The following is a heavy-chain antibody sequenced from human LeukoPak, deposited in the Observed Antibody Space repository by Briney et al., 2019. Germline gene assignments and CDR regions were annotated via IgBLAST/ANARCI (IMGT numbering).Heavy chain of an antibody. V-gene: IGHV4-34*12. Sequence: SETLSLTCAVYGGSFSGYYWSWIRQPPGKGLEWIGEVVHGRSTDYNPSLKSRVTISVDKSKNQFSLRLSSVTTADTAVYYCARSRKYPGYYFYYGGQEPLVTVSP. D-gene: IGHD2/OR15-2a*01. CDR3: ARSRKYPGYYFYY. CDR2: VVHGRST. J-gene: IGHJ4*02. CDR1: GGSFSGYY.